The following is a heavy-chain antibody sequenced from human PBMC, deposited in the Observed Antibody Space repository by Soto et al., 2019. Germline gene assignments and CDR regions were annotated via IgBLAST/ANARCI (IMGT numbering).Heavy chain of an antibody. J-gene: IGHJ4*02. Sequence: SETLSLTCAVYGGSFSGYYWSWIRQPPGKGLEWIGEINHSGSTNYNPSLKSRVTISVDTSKNQFSLKLSSVTAADTAVYYCARVAVAARLNQYFDYWGQGTLVTVSS. V-gene: IGHV4-34*01. D-gene: IGHD6-6*01. CDR1: GGSFSGYY. CDR3: ARVAVAARLNQYFDY. CDR2: INHSGST.